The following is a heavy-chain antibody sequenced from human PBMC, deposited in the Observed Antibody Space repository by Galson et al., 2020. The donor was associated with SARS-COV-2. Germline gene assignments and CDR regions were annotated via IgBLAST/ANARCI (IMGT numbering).Heavy chain of an antibody. V-gene: IGHV5-10-1*01. Sequence: HVESLKISCKGSGYSFTSYWISWVRQMPGKGLEWMGRIDPSDSYTNYSPSFQGHVTISADKSISTAYLQWSSLKASDTAMYYCARHLAGDPGAFDIWGQGTMVTVSS. CDR1: GYSFTSYW. CDR3: ARHLAGDPGAFDI. D-gene: IGHD7-27*01. CDR2: IDPSDSYT. J-gene: IGHJ3*02.